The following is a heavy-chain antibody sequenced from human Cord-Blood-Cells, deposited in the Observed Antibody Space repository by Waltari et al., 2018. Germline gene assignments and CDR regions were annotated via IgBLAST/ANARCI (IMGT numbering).Heavy chain of an antibody. CDR2: INHSGST. CDR3: ARGLTGPDAFDI. D-gene: IGHD1-20*01. V-gene: IGHV4-34*01. CDR1: GWSFGGYY. J-gene: IGHJ3*02. Sequence: QVQLQQWGAGRFQPSETLSLTCDSHGWSFGGYYWIWLRQPPGNGLVRIGEINHSGSTNYNPSLKSRVTISVDTSKNQFSLKLSSVTAADTAVYYCARGLTGPDAFDIWGQGTMVTVSS.